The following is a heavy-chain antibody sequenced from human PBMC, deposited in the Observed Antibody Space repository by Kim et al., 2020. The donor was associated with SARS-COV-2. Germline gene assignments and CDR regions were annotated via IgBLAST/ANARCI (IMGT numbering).Heavy chain of an antibody. Sequence: GGSLRLSCAASGFTFSNYAMNWVRQAPGKGLEWVSTISGDTGSTFHADSVKGRFTISRDNFKNTLFLQMNSLRAEDTATYYCAKAGHCTKFTCPNYYGMDVWGPGTTVIVSS. D-gene: IGHD2-8*01. CDR1: GFTFSNYA. CDR2: ISGDTGST. J-gene: IGHJ6*02. CDR3: AKAGHCTKFTCPNYYGMDV. V-gene: IGHV3-23*01.